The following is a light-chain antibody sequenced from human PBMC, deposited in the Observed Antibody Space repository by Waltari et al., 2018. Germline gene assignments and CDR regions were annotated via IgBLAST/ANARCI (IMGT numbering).Light chain of an antibody. CDR3: CSHAGSSIYV. CDR2: EVT. CDR1: SSDVGSYNL. J-gene: IGLJ1*01. Sequence: QSALTPPASVSGSPGQSITISCPGTSSDVGSYNLVSWYPQHPGKAPKLMIYEVTERPSGVSNRFSGSKSDNTASLTIAGLQAEDEAEYYCCSHAGSSIYVFGTGTKVTSL. V-gene: IGLV2-23*02.